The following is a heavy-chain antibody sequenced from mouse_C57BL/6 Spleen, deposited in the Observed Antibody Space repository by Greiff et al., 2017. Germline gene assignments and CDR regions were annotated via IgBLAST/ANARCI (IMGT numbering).Heavy chain of an antibody. V-gene: IGHV3-6*01. CDR3: ARWTMVTYWYFDV. CDR1: GYSITSGYY. J-gene: IGHJ1*03. CDR2: ISYDGSN. Sequence: VQLQQSGPGLVKPSQSLSLTCSVTGYSITSGYYWNWIRQFPGNKLEWMGYISYDGSNNYNPSLKNRISITRDTSKNQFFLKLNSVTTEDTATYYCARWTMVTYWYFDVWGTGTTVTVSS. D-gene: IGHD2-2*01.